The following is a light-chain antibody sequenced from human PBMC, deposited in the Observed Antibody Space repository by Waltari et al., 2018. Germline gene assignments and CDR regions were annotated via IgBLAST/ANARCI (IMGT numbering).Light chain of an antibody. CDR1: SGHSSYS. CDR2: VNSDGSH. Sequence: QLMLTQSPSASASLGASVKLPCTLSSGHSSYSIAWHQQHPEKGPRYLMKVNSDGSHIKGDGIPDRFSGSSSGTERYLSISSLQSEDEADYYCQTGGFGIWVFGGGTKLTVL. J-gene: IGLJ3*02. CDR3: QTGGFGIWV. V-gene: IGLV4-69*01.